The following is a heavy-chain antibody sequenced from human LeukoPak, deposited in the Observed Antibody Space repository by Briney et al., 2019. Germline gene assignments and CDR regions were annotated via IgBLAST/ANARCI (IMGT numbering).Heavy chain of an antibody. CDR1: GGSISSYY. CDR2: IYYSGST. Sequence: PSETLSLTCTVSGGSISSYYWSWIRQPPGKGLEWIGYIYYSGSTNYNPSLKSRVTISVDTSKNQFSLKLSSVTAADTAVYYCARGQGEFDYWGQGTLVTVSS. J-gene: IGHJ4*02. CDR3: ARGQGEFDY. V-gene: IGHV4-59*08.